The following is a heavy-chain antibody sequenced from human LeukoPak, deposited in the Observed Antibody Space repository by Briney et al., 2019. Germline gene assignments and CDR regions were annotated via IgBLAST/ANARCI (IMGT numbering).Heavy chain of an antibody. Sequence: ASVKVSCKASGYTFTSYDINWVRQATGQGLEWMGWMNPNSGNTGYAQKFQGRVTMTRNTSISTAYMELSSLRSEDTAVYYCAGNYYDSSGYPPYYYYYMDVWGKGTTVTVSS. D-gene: IGHD3-22*01. CDR1: GYTFTSYD. J-gene: IGHJ6*03. CDR3: AGNYYDSSGYPPYYYYYMDV. CDR2: MNPNSGNT. V-gene: IGHV1-8*01.